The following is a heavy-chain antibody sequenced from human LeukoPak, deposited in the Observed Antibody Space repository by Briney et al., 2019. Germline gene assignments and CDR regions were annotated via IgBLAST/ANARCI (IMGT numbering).Heavy chain of an antibody. Sequence: SETLSLTCAVYGGSFSGYYWSWIRQPPGKGLEWIGEINHSGSTNYNPSLKRRVTTSVDTSKNQFSLKLSSVTAADTAVYYCARHFRHCSSTSCPHAFDIWGQGTMVTVSS. CDR1: GGSFSGYY. D-gene: IGHD2-2*01. J-gene: IGHJ3*02. CDR3: ARHFRHCSSTSCPHAFDI. V-gene: IGHV4-34*01. CDR2: INHSGST.